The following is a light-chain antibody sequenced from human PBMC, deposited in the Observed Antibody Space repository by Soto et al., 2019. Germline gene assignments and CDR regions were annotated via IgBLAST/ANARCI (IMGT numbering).Light chain of an antibody. J-gene: IGLJ3*02. CDR1: SSDVGVYNY. V-gene: IGLV2-14*01. CDR3: SSYTSSNTWV. CDR2: EVS. Sequence: QSVLTQSASVSGSPGQSITFSCTGTSSDVGVYNYVSWYQQHPGKAPKLMIYEVSHRPSGVSNRFSGSKSGNTASLTISGLQAEDEADYYCSSYTSSNTWVFGGGTKLTVL.